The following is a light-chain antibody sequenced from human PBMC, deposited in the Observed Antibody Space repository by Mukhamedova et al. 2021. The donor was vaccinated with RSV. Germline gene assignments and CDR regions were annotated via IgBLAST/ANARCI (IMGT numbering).Light chain of an antibody. V-gene: IGKV1-9*01. CDR3: QQFNTDPIT. J-gene: IGKJ5*01. Sequence: GKAPKLLISAASTLQSGAPSRFSGSGSGTDFTLTINSLQAEDFATYYCQQFNTDPITFGQGTRLEIK. CDR2: AAS.